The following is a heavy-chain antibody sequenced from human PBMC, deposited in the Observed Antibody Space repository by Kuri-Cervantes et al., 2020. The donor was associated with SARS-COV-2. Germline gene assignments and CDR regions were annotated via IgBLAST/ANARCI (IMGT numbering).Heavy chain of an antibody. CDR1: GGSISSGGYF. CDR2: IFYSGT. D-gene: IGHD4-23*01. V-gene: IGHV4-31*03. CDR3: ARDGGGARDYYYGMDV. Sequence: LRLSCSVSGGSISSGGYFCTWIRQHPGKGLEWIGNIFYSGTYYNPSLKSRVTISVDTSKNQFSLKLSSVTAADTAVYYCARDGGGARDYYYGMDVWGQGTTVTVSS. J-gene: IGHJ6*02.